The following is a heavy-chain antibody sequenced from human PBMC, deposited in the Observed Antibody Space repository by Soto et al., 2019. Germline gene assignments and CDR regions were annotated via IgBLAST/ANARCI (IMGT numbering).Heavy chain of an antibody. CDR3: SEDTAVYYCAPPQDYDGCLDS. J-gene: IGHJ4*02. CDR1: GDSISRGGYY. D-gene: IGHD3-10*01. Sequence: SETLSLTCTVSGDSISRGGYYWSWIRQHPGKGLEWIGYIYYTGSTYYNPSLKSRVTISVDTSKNQFSLKVSSVTAYLELNSLISEDTAVYYCAPPQDYDGCLDSWGQGTLVTVSS. CDR2: IYYTGST. V-gene: IGHV4-31*03.